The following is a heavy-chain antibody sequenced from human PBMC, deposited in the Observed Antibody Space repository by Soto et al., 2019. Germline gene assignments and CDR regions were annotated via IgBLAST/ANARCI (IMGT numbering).Heavy chain of an antibody. J-gene: IGHJ6*02. CDR1: GYTFTGYY. V-gene: IGHV1-2*02. CDR3: AREGFDTTGTLGYYYYGMDV. Sequence: ASVKVSCKASGYTFTGYYMHWVRQAPGQGLEWMGWINPNSGGTNYAQKFQGRVTMTRDTSISTAYMELSRLRSDDTAVYYCAREGFDTTGTLGYYYYGMDVWGQGTTVTVSS. D-gene: IGHD1-1*01. CDR2: INPNSGGT.